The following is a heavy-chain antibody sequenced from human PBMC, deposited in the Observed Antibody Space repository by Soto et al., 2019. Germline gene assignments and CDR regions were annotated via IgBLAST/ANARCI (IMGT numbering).Heavy chain of an antibody. Sequence: GGYLRLSLAASGITFGRYAMHWVRQAPGKGLEWVGVMSFDGSNKYYADSVKVRFTIYRDNSKNTLYLQMNSLRAEDTAVYYCAKDLKIGDFWSGPSRYGIDXWGLCTMVTV. J-gene: IGHJ6*02. CDR1: GITFGRYA. V-gene: IGHV3-30*18. CDR3: AKDLKIGDFWSGPSRYGIDX. CDR2: MSFDGSNK. D-gene: IGHD3-3*01.